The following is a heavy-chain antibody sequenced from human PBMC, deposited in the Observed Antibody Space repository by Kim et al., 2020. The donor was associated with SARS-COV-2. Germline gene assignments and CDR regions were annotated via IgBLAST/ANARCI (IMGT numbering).Heavy chain of an antibody. J-gene: IGHJ5*02. D-gene: IGHD5-12*01. CDR3: ARGGYSGFNNYFDP. Sequence: AQGFTGRFVFSLDTSVSTAYLQISSLKAEDTAVYYCARGGYSGFNNYFDPWGQGTLVTVSS. V-gene: IGHV7-4-1*02.